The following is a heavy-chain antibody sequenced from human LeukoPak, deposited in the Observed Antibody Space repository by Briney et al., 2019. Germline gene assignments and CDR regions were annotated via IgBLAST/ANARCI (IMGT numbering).Heavy chain of an antibody. CDR2: IYHSGST. CDR3: ARGDYGDYRGFDY. J-gene: IGHJ4*02. D-gene: IGHD4-17*01. Sequence: SETLSLTCTVSGGSISSYSWSWIRQPPGKGLEWIGYIYHSGSTYYNPSLKSRVTISVDRSKNQFSLKLSSVTAADTAVYYCARGDYGDYRGFDYWGQGTLVTVSS. V-gene: IGHV4-30-2*01. CDR1: GGSISSYS.